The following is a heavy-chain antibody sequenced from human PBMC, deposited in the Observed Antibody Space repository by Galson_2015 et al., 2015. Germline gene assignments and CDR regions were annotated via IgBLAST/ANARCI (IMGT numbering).Heavy chain of an antibody. V-gene: IGHV3-23*01. CDR3: AKDLGYGSGSYFNAQEGFLDL. Sequence: SLRLSCAASGFTFSSYAMSWVRQAPGKGLEWVSAITARGGSTYFADSVNGRSTISRDNSMNTLYLQMSSLRAEDTAIYYCAKDLGYGSGSYFNAQEGFLDLWGRGTLVTVSS. CDR2: ITARGGST. J-gene: IGHJ2*01. CDR1: GFTFSSYA. D-gene: IGHD3-10*01.